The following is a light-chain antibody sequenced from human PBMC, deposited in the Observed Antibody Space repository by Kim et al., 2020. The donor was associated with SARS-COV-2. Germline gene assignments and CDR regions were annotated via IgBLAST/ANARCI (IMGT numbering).Light chain of an antibody. Sequence: ASVGDRVTITFRASQSISSYLNWYQQKPGKAPKLLIYNASSLQSGVPSRFSGSGSGTDFTLTISSLQPEDCATYSCQQSYSTPRTFGQGTKLEI. CDR3: QQSYSTPRT. CDR2: NAS. J-gene: IGKJ2*01. V-gene: IGKV1-39*01. CDR1: QSISSY.